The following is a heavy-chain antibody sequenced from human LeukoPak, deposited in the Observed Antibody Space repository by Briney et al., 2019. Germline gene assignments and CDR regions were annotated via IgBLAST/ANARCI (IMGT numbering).Heavy chain of an antibody. CDR3: ARGRRSPYAFDI. V-gene: IGHV4-59*01. CDR1: GGSISSYY. J-gene: IGHJ3*02. Sequence: SGTLSLTCAVSGGSISSYYWSWIRQPPGKGLEWIGYIYYSGSTNYNPSLKSRVTISVDTSKNQFSLKLSSVTAADTAVYYCARGRRSPYAFDIWGQGTMVTVSS. CDR2: IYYSGST.